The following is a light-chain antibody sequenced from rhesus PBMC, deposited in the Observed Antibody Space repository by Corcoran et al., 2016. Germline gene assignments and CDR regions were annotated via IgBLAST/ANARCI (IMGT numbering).Light chain of an antibody. CDR3: QVWDLSSDSYI. J-gene: IGLJ1*01. CDR2: EDI. CDR1: NSGSSV. V-gene: IGLV3-29*01. Sequence: SYDLPPPRSVFVSPGHPARITSGSDNSGSSVVTWYQQKPAQAPLLVIYEDIEPPPGILERFSGSKSGNTATLTISGVEAGDEADYYCQVWDLSSDSYIFGVGTRLTV.